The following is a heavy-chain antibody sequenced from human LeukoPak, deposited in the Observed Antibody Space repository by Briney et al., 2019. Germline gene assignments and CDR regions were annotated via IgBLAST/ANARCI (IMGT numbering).Heavy chain of an antibody. Sequence: KPSETLSLTCAVSGYSISSGYYWGWIRQPPGKGLEWIGSIYHSGSTYYNPSLKSRVTISVDTSKNQFSLKLSSVTAADTAVYYCARGVVGATSWFDPWGQGTLVTGSS. V-gene: IGHV4-38-2*01. CDR2: IYHSGST. D-gene: IGHD1-26*01. J-gene: IGHJ5*02. CDR1: GYSISSGYY. CDR3: ARGVVGATSWFDP.